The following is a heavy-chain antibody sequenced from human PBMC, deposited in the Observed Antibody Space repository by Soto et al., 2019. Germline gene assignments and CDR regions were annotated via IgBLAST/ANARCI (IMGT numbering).Heavy chain of an antibody. D-gene: IGHD6-6*01. CDR2: INHSGST. CDR1: GGSFSGYY. CDR3: ASQESSSSGFNY. Sequence: SETLSLTCAVYGGSFSGYYWSWIRQPPGKGLEWIGKINHSGSTNYNPSLKSRVTISVNTSKNQFSLKLSSVTAADTAVYYCASQESSSSGFNYWGQGTLVTVSS. J-gene: IGHJ4*02. V-gene: IGHV4-34*01.